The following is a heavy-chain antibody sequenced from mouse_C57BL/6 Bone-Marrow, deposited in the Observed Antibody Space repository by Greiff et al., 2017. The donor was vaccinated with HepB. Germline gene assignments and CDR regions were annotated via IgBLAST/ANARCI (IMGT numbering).Heavy chain of an antibody. CDR1: GYSFTGYY. V-gene: IGHV1-42*01. D-gene: IGHD4-1*01. Sequence: VQLQQSGPELVKPGASVKISCKASGYSFTGYYMNWVKQSPEKSLEWIGEINPSTGGTTYNQKFKAKATLTVDKSSSTAYMQLKSLTSEDSAVYYCARFWVFDYWGQGTTLTVSS. J-gene: IGHJ2*01. CDR3: ARFWVFDY. CDR2: INPSTGGT.